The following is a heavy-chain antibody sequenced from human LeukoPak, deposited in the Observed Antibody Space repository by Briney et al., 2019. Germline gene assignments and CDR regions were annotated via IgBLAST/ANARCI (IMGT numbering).Heavy chain of an antibody. V-gene: IGHV3-11*01. CDR2: INSSSDTI. J-gene: IGHJ4*02. D-gene: IGHD3-10*01. CDR1: GFTFSDYY. Sequence: GGSLRLSCTASGFTFSDYYMSWIRQTPGKGLEWVSYINSSSDTIYYADSVKGRFTISRDNAKNSLYLQMNSLRAEDTAVYYCASVLWFGGIFFDYWGQGTLVTVSS. CDR3: ASVLWFGGIFFDY.